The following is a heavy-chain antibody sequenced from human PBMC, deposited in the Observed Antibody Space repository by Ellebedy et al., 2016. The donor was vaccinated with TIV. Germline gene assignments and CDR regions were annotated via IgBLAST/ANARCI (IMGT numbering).Heavy chain of an antibody. CDR3: VRERMPLPT. J-gene: IGHJ5*02. D-gene: IGHD2-2*01. CDR2: IYSGGNT. V-gene: IGHV3-66*01. Sequence: GESLKISCAASGFTVSNNYMRWVRQAPGKGLEWVSLIYSGGNTYYADSVKGRFTISRDIFKNSVYLQMDRLRAEDTALYYCVRERMPLPTWGQGTLVTVSS. CDR1: GFTVSNNY.